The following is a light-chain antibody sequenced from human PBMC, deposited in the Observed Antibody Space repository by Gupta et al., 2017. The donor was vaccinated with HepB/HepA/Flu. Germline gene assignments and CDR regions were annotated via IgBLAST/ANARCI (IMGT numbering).Light chain of an antibody. CDR3: AAWDDSLSAVV. V-gene: IGLV1-44*01. Sequence: QSVVTQPPSASGTPGQSVTIPCSGSSSNIGSNSVNWYQKFPGTAPKLLIYSHTQRPSGVPDRFSGSKSGTAASLAISGLQSEDEADYYCAAWDDSLSAVVFGGGTTLTVL. CDR2: SHT. CDR1: SSNIGSNS. J-gene: IGLJ2*01.